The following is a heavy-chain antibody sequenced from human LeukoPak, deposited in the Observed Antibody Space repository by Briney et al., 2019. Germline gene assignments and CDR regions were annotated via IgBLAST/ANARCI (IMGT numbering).Heavy chain of an antibody. Sequence: SETLSLTCTVSGGSISSYHWSWIRQPAGKGLEWIGRIYTSGSTNYNPSLKSRVTMSVDTSKNQFSLKLSSVTAADTAVYYCARDRAGGELRYWFDPWGQGTLVTVSS. CDR2: IYTSGST. J-gene: IGHJ5*02. CDR3: ARDRAGGELRYWFDP. D-gene: IGHD1-7*01. CDR1: GGSISSYH. V-gene: IGHV4-4*07.